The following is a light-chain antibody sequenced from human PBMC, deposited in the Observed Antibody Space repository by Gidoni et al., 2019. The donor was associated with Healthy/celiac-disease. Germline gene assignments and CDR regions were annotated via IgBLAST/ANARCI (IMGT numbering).Light chain of an antibody. Sequence: DIQMTQSPSTLSASVGDRVTITCRASKSISSWLAWYQQKPGKAPKLLIYKASSLESGVPSRFSGSGSGTEFTLTISSLQPDDFATYYCQQYKSYSTFGQGTKVEIK. CDR1: KSISSW. V-gene: IGKV1-5*03. J-gene: IGKJ1*01. CDR3: QQYKSYST. CDR2: KAS.